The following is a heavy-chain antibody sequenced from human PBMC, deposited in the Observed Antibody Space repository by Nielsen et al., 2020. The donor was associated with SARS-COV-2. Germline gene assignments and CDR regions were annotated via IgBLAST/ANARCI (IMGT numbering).Heavy chain of an antibody. J-gene: IGHJ4*02. CDR3: AKDWTAIVVVPSGGVDY. Sequence: GGSLRLSCAASGFTFSTYGMHWVRQAPGKGLEWVAAISYDGSNKYYVDSVEGRFTISRDNSKNTLYLQMSSLREEDTAVYYCAKDWTAIVVVPSGGVDYWGQGTLVTVSS. D-gene: IGHD2-15*01. V-gene: IGHV3-30*18. CDR1: GFTFSTYG. CDR2: ISYDGSNK.